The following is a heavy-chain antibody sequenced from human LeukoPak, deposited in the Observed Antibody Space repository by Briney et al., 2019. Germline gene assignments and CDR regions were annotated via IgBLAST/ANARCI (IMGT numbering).Heavy chain of an antibody. J-gene: IGHJ4*02. CDR2: INPNSGGT. CDR3: ARDLFPPIIEDY. V-gene: IGHV1-2*02. Sequence: ASVKVSCKASGYTFTGYYMHWVRQAPGQGLEWMGWINPNSGGTDYAQKFQGRVTMTRDTSISTAYMELSRLRSDDTAVYYCARDLFPPIIEDYWGQGTLVTVSS. D-gene: IGHD2-15*01. CDR1: GYTFTGYY.